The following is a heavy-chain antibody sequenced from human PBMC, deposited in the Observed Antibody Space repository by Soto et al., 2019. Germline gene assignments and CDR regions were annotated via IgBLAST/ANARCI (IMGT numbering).Heavy chain of an antibody. Sequence: GGSLRLSCAASGFTFSSYAMSWVRQAPGKGLELVSAISGSGGTTYYADSVKGRFTFSRDNSKNTLYLQMNSLRAEDTAVYYCAKTANGWFSAFDIWGQGKMVTVSS. CDR3: AKTANGWFSAFDI. CDR1: GFTFSSYA. V-gene: IGHV3-23*01. CDR2: ISGSGGTT. J-gene: IGHJ3*02. D-gene: IGHD6-19*01.